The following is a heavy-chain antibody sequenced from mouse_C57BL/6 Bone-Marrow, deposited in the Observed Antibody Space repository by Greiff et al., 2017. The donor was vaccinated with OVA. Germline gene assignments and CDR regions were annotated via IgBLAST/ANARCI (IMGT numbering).Heavy chain of an antibody. CDR1: GYSITSGYY. Sequence: EVQLKESGPGLVKPSQSLSLTCSVTGYSITSGYYWNWIRQFPGNKLEWMGYISYDGSNNYNPSLKNRISITRDTSKNQFFLKLNSVTTEDTATYYCASDAWFAYWGQGTLVTVSA. J-gene: IGHJ3*01. V-gene: IGHV3-6*01. CDR2: ISYDGSN. D-gene: IGHD3-1*01. CDR3: ASDAWFAY.